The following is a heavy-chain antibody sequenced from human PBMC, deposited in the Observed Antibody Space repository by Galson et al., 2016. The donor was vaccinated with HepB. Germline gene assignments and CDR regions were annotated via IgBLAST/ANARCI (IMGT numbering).Heavy chain of an antibody. D-gene: IGHD1-26*01. CDR1: GDPIASSYW. Sequence: ETLSLTCDVSGDPIASSYWWSWVRQAPGRGLEWIGEISRTGSTNYNPSLKSRVTISVDKSNNRFSLILNSVTAADTAVYYCTRGELATGFDYWGQGTLVTVSS. CDR3: TRGELATGFDY. V-gene: IGHV4-4*02. CDR2: ISRTGST. J-gene: IGHJ4*02.